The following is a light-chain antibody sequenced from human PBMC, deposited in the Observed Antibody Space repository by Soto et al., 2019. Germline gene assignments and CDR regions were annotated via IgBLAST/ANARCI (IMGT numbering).Light chain of an antibody. V-gene: IGKV1-39*01. CDR1: QTISKY. J-gene: IGKJ1*01. CDR2: ATS. CDR3: QHYNSYSEA. Sequence: DIRMTQSPSSLAASVGDRVTITCRASQTISKYLHWYQQKPGKAPKLLISATSTLQSGVPSRFSGSGSGTYFTLSISSLQPEDFATYYCQHYNSYSEAFGQGTKVELK.